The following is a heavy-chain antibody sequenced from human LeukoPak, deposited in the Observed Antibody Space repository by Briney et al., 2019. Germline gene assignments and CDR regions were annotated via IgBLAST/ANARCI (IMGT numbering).Heavy chain of an antibody. CDR2: ISGSGGST. V-gene: IGHV3-23*01. Sequence: PGGSLRLSCAASGFTFSSYAMSWVRQAPGKGLEWVSAISGSGGSTYYADSVKGRFTISRDNSKNALYLQMNSLRAEDTAVYYCAKQRGQWLVIDYWGQGTLVTVSS. CDR1: GFTFSSYA. D-gene: IGHD6-19*01. CDR3: AKQRGQWLVIDY. J-gene: IGHJ4*02.